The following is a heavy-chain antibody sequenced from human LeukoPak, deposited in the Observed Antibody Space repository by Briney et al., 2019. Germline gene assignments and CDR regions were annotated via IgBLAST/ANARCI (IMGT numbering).Heavy chain of an antibody. Sequence: GGSLSLSCAASGFTFSSYAMHWVRQAPGKGLEWVALISYDGSNKYYADSVKGRFTISRDNSKNTLYLQMNSLRAEDTAVYYCARSRWAAAGRGRAYYFDYWGQGTLVTVSS. D-gene: IGHD6-13*01. CDR1: GFTFSSYA. CDR2: ISYDGSNK. V-gene: IGHV3-30-3*01. J-gene: IGHJ4*02. CDR3: ARSRWAAAGRGRAYYFDY.